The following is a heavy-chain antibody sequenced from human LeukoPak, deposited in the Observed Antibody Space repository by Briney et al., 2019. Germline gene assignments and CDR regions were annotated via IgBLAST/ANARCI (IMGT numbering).Heavy chain of an antibody. CDR2: INHSGST. J-gene: IGHJ5*02. V-gene: IGHV4-34*01. D-gene: IGHD3-16*01. CDR3: ARGIRSILPSWGYLRWFDP. Sequence: SETLSLTCAVYGGSFSGYYWSWIRQPPGKGLEWIGEINHSGSTNYNPSLKSRVTISVDTSKNQFSLKLSSVTAADTAVYYCARGIRSILPSWGYLRWFDPWGQGTLVTVSS. CDR1: GGSFSGYY.